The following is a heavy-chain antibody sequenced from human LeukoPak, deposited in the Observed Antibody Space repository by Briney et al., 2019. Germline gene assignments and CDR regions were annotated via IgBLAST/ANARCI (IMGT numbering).Heavy chain of an antibody. CDR2: VNSDGSST. J-gene: IGHJ4*02. V-gene: IGHV3-74*01. D-gene: IGHD1-14*01. Sequence: GGSLRLSCAASGFTVSTYWMPWVRQAPGKGLVWVSRVNSDGSSTNYADSVKGRFTISRDNAKNTLYLQMNSLRVEDTAVYYCVRKFATGDWGQGTLVTVSS. CDR3: VRKFATGD. CDR1: GFTVSTYW.